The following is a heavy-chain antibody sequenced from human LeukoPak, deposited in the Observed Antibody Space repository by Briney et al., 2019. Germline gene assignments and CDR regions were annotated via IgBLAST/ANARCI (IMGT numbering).Heavy chain of an antibody. J-gene: IGHJ4*02. CDR2: INSDGSST. V-gene: IGHV3-74*01. CDR1: GFTFSTYW. D-gene: IGHD6-13*01. Sequence: GGSLRLSCAASGFTFSTYWMHWVRQAPGEGLVWVSRINSDGSSTSYADSVKGRFTISRDNAKNTLYLQMNSLRAEDTAVYYCARKIAAAGNYFDYWGQGTLVTVSS. CDR3: ARKIAAAGNYFDY.